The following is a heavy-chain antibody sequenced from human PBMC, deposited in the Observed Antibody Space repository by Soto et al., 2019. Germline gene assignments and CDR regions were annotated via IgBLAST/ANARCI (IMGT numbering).Heavy chain of an antibody. CDR1: GGTFSSYA. V-gene: IGHV1-69*06. J-gene: IGHJ4*02. D-gene: IGHD3-16*02. CDR3: ARGVSRYDYVWGSYRYYFDY. Sequence: QVQLVQSGAEVKKPGSSVKVSCKASGGTFSSYAISWVRQAPGQGLEWMGGIIPIFGTANYAQKFQGRVTITADKSTSTAYMELSSLRSEDTAVYYCARGVSRYDYVWGSYRYYFDYWGQGTLVTVSS. CDR2: IIPIFGTA.